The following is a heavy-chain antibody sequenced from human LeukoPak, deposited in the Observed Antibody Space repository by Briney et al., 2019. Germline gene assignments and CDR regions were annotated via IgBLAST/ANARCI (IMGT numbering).Heavy chain of an antibody. D-gene: IGHD5-18*01. CDR1: GGSISSYY. V-gene: IGHV4-59*01. J-gene: IGHJ4*02. CDR2: IYYSGST. Sequence: SETLSLTCTVSGGSISSYYWSWIRQPPGKGLERIGYIYYSGSTNYNPSLKSRVTISVDTSKNQFSLKLSSVTAADTAVYYCARDTAMDYFDYWGQGTLVSVSS. CDR3: ARDTAMDYFDY.